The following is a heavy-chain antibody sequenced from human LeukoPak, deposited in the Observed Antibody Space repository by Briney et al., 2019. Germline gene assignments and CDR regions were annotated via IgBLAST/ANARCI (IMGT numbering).Heavy chain of an antibody. CDR3: ASHYISYSPYWYFDL. D-gene: IGHD4-11*01. J-gene: IGHJ2*01. CDR2: FYYSCST. Sequence: PSETLSFTCTVSGGSISSYYWCWIRQPPGKGLEWVGDFYYSCSTNYNPSLKSQVTISADKSKNQFSLKLSSLNAADTAVYYCASHYISYSPYWYFDLWGRGTLVTVSS. V-gene: IGHV4-59*08. CDR1: GGSISSYY.